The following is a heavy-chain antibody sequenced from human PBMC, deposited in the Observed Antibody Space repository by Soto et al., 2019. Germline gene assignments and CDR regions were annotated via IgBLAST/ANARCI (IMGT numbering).Heavy chain of an antibody. CDR3: ARSPTVVTPFDY. J-gene: IGHJ4*02. CDR2: ISGSGSST. CDR1: GFTFSSYA. V-gene: IGHV3-23*01. Sequence: PGGSLRLSCAASGFTFSSYAMSWVRQAPGKGLEWVSGISGSGSSTYYADSVKGRFTISRHKSKNTLYLQMNSLRADDTAVYFCARSPTVVTPFDYWGQGALVTVSS. D-gene: IGHD4-17*01.